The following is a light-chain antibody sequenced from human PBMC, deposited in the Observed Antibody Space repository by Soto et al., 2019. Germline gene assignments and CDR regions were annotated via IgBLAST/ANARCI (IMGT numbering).Light chain of an antibody. CDR1: QSVGRY. V-gene: IGKV3-11*01. CDR3: QQRSSWPRT. J-gene: IGKJ1*01. CDR2: DAS. Sequence: EIVLTQSPATLSLSPGEGATLSCRASQSVGRYLAWYQQKVGQAPRLLIYDASKRATGIPARFSGSGSGTDFTLTISSLEPEDFSLYYCQQRSSWPRTFGRRTKLEVK.